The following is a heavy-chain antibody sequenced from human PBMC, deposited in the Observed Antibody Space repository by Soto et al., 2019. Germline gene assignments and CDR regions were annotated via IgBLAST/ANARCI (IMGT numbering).Heavy chain of an antibody. D-gene: IGHD6-19*01. Sequence: PVGFRILSCAASGFTFSDYFMSWVRQAPWKGLEWVSYISSSGSTIYYEDSVKGRFNISRDNAKNSLFLQMNSLRADETAVYYCARVVPVAGSFSYDYWGQGTLDTVTS. J-gene: IGHJ4*02. CDR2: ISSSGSTI. CDR1: GFTFSDYF. V-gene: IGHV3-11*01. CDR3: ARVVPVAGSFSYDY.